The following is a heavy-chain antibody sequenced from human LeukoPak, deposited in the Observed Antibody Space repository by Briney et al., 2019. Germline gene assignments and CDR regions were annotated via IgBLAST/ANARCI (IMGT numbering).Heavy chain of an antibody. CDR2: ISYDESYK. CDR1: GFTLSGYS. CDR3: ARDLGGSGSSPDQYFGMDV. V-gene: IGHV3-30*04. D-gene: IGHD2-15*01. J-gene: IGHJ6*02. Sequence: GGSLRLSCVASGFTLSGYSMHWVRQAPGKGLEWVAVISYDESYKYYVDYVKGRFTISRDKSNNTLYLQMNSLRPEDTAVYSCARDLGGSGSSPDQYFGMDVWGQGTTVTVSS.